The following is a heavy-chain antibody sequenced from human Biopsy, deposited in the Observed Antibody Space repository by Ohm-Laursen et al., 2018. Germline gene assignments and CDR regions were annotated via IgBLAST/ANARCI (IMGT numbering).Heavy chain of an antibody. D-gene: IGHD2-15*01. CDR2: INQAGTT. V-gene: IGHV4-34*08. CDR1: GKTFSDYQ. CDR3: GNEVHGRDY. J-gene: IGHJ4*02. Sequence: SETLSLTCAVFGKTFSDYQWSWIRQPPGKGLEWIGQINQAGTTNYNPSLKIRVSISADASKYEFSLRLTSVTAADTAVYLCGNEVHGRDYWGLGAQVTVSS.